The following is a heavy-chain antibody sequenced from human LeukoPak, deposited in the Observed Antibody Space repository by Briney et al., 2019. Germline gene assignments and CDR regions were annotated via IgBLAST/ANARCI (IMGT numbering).Heavy chain of an antibody. CDR2: IYYSGYT. V-gene: IGHV4-59*01. Sequence: SETLSLTRTVSGASISRYYWSWIRQPPGKGLEWIGDIYYSGYTNYNPSPKSRVTISVDTSKHQFSLKLSSVTAADTAVYYCARTTMVRGTYYMDVWGKGTTVTISS. D-gene: IGHD3-10*01. CDR3: ARTTMVRGTYYMDV. CDR1: GASISRYY. J-gene: IGHJ6*03.